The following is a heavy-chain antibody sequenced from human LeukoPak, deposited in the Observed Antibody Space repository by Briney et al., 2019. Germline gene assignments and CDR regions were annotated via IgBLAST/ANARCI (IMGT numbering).Heavy chain of an antibody. D-gene: IGHD2-15*01. CDR3: ARGDYCSGGSCYRSFDY. Sequence: ASVKVSCKAPGYTFTSYGISWVRQAPGQGLEWMGWISAYNGNTNYAQKLQGRVTMTTDTSTSTAYMELRSLRSDDTAVYYCARGDYCSGGSCYRSFDYWGQGTLVTVSS. V-gene: IGHV1-18*01. J-gene: IGHJ4*02. CDR1: GYTFTSYG. CDR2: ISAYNGNT.